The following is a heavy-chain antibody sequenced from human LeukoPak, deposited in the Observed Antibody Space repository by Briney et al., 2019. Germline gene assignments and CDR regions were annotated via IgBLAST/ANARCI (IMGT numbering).Heavy chain of an antibody. V-gene: IGHV3-30*18. CDR1: GFTFSSYG. Sequence: PGGSLRLSCAASGFTFSSYGMQWVRQAPGKGLEWVAVISYDGSNKYYADSVKGRFTISRDNSKNTLYLQMNSLRAEDTAVYYCAKESSSWYYFDYWGQGTLVTVSS. J-gene: IGHJ4*02. D-gene: IGHD6-13*01. CDR2: ISYDGSNK. CDR3: AKESSSWYYFDY.